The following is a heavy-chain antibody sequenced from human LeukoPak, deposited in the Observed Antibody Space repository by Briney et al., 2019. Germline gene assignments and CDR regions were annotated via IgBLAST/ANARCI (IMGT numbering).Heavy chain of an antibody. CDR2: IRYDGSNK. CDR3: ARDSGSRIDY. Sequence: EGSLRLSCAASGFTFSSYGMHWVRQAPGKGLEWVAFIRYDGSNKYYADSVKGRFTISRDNSKNTLYLQMNSLRAEDTAVYYCARDSGSRIDYWGQGTLVTVSS. V-gene: IGHV3-30*02. J-gene: IGHJ4*02. D-gene: IGHD1-26*01. CDR1: GFTFSSYG.